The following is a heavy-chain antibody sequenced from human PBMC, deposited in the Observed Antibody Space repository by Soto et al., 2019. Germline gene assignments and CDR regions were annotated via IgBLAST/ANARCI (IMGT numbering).Heavy chain of an antibody. D-gene: IGHD3-10*01. J-gene: IGHJ4*02. CDR3: ARDLDASGSYYTDY. CDR2: ISPYKGNT. V-gene: IGHV1-18*01. Sequence: QVQLVQSGAEVKKAGASVKVSCKASGYTFSSIGISWVRQAPGQGLEWMGWISPYKGNTYYAQRLQGRVTMTTDTSTSIAYMELRSLRSDDTAVYYCARDLDASGSYYTDYWGQGTLVIVSS. CDR1: GYTFSSIG.